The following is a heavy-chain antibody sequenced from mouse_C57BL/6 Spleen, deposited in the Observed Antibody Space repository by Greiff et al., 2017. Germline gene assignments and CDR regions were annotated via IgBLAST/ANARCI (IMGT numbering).Heavy chain of an antibody. J-gene: IGHJ4*01. CDR3: AKKDYREDAMDY. CDR1: GFSLTSYG. CDR2: IWRGGST. Sequence: VHLVESGPGLVQPSQSLSITCTVSGFSLTSYGVHWVRQSPGKGLEWLGVIWRGGSTDYNAAFMSRLSITKDNSKSQVFFKMNSLQADDTAIYYWAKKDYREDAMDYWGQGTSVTVSS. D-gene: IGHD2-4*01. V-gene: IGHV2-5*01.